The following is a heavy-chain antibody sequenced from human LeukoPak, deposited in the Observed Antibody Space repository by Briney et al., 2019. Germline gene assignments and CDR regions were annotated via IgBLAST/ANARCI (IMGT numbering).Heavy chain of an antibody. J-gene: IGHJ4*02. CDR1: GFTFSNYA. Sequence: GGSLRLSCAASGFTFSNYAVSWVRHAPGKGLEWVSGISGSGGSTYYADSVKGRFTISRDNSQNTLYLQMNSLRAEDTAVYYCAKSGNRWYDCYIDYWGQGTRVTVSS. V-gene: IGHV3-23*01. D-gene: IGHD2-21*02. CDR2: ISGSGGST. CDR3: AKSGNRWYDCYIDY.